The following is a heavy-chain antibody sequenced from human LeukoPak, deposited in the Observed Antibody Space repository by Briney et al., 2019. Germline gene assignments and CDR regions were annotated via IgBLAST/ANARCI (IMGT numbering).Heavy chain of an antibody. CDR1: GGSISSGGYS. V-gene: IGHV4-30-2*01. Sequence: PSQTLSLTCAVSGGSISSGGYSWSWIRQPPGKGLEWIGYIYHSGSTYYNPSLKSRVTISVDRSKNQFSLKLSSVTAADTAVYYCARGRGYSYGYGLSWFDPWGQGTLVTVSS. CDR2: IYHSGST. CDR3: ARGRGYSYGYGLSWFDP. J-gene: IGHJ5*02. D-gene: IGHD5-18*01.